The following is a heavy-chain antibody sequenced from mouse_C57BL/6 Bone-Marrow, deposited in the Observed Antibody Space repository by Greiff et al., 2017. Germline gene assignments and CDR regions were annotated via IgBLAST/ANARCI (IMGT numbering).Heavy chain of an antibody. CDR2: IDPEDGET. CDR1: GFNIKDYY. CDR3: ARGYGSSPFAY. J-gene: IGHJ3*01. D-gene: IGHD1-1*01. V-gene: IGHV14-2*01. Sequence: EVKVEESGAELVKPGASVKLSCTASGFNIKDYYMHWVKQRTEQGLEWIGRIDPEDGETKYAPKFQGKATITADKSSNTAYLQLSSLTSEDTAVYYCARGYGSSPFAYWGQGTLVTVSA.